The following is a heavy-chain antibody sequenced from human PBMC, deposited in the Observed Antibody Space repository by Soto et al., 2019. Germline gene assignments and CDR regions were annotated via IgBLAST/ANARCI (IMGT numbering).Heavy chain of an antibody. CDR3: AHSRIPYWGSGGAFDY. J-gene: IGHJ4*02. Sequence: QITLKATGPTLVKPTQTLTLTCTFSRSSISTSGVGVGWIRQPPGKATEWLEIIYWADDKRYSTSLKSRLTVTKDTSKNQVVLTLTNIDPVDTATYYCAHSRIPYWGSGGAFDYWCQGTLVAVSS. CDR1: RSSISTSGVG. CDR2: IYWADDK. D-gene: IGHD7-27*01. V-gene: IGHV2-5*02.